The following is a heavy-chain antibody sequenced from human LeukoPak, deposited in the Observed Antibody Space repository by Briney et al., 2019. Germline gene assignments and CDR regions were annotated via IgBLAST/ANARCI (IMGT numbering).Heavy chain of an antibody. D-gene: IGHD2-2*02. Sequence: PSETLSLTCTVSGGSISSYYWSWIRQPPGKGLEWIGYIYTSGSTNYNPSLKSRVTISVDTSKNQFSLKLSSVTAADTAVYYCVRQDGYCSSTSCYNHNWFDPWGQGTLVTVSS. CDR1: GGSISSYY. CDR2: IYTSGST. J-gene: IGHJ5*02. V-gene: IGHV4-4*09. CDR3: VRQDGYCSSTSCYNHNWFDP.